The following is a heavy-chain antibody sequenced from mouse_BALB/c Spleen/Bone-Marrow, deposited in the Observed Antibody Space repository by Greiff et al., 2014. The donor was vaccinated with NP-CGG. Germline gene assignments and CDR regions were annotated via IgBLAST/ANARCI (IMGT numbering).Heavy chain of an antibody. CDR1: GYSITSGYS. CDR2: IHYSGTT. D-gene: IGHD2-1*01. Sequence: VQLQQSGPDLVKPSQSLSLTCTVPGYSITSGYSWHWIRQFPENKLEWMGYIHYSGTTNYNPSLKSRISITRDTSKNQFFLQLNSVTTEDTATYYCARRNGNYYFDYWGQGTTLTVPS. CDR3: ARRNGNYYFDY. V-gene: IGHV3-1*02. J-gene: IGHJ2*01.